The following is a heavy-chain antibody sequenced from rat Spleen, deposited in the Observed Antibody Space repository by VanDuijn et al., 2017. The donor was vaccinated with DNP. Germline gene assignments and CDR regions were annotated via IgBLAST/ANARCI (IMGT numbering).Heavy chain of an antibody. CDR1: GFIFSNYW. Sequence: EVQLVESGGGLVQPGRSLKLSCVASGFIFSNYWMTWIRQAPGKGLEWVATISYDGSSTYYPDSVKGRFTISRDNAKSTLYLQMNSLRSEDTATYYCTRDSSANYFDYWGQGVMVTVSS. J-gene: IGHJ2*01. D-gene: IGHD3-1*01. CDR3: TRDSSANYFDY. CDR2: ISYDGSST. V-gene: IGHV5-31*01.